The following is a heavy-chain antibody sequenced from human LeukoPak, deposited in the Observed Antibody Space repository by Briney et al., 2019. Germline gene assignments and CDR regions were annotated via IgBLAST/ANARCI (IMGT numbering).Heavy chain of an antibody. CDR1: GYSFTNYW. CDR2: IYPGYSDP. Sequence: GGSPKISLKGSGYSFTNYWMALVRQVPGKGLEGMGIIYPGYSDPRYSPSFQGQLTISADKSISTACLQWSRLKASDTAMYYCARQDNDAVDIWGQGTMVTVSS. J-gene: IGHJ3*02. V-gene: IGHV5-51*01. CDR3: ARQDNDAVDI.